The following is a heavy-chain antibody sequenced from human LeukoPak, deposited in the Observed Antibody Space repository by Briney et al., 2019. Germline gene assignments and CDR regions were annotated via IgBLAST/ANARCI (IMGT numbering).Heavy chain of an antibody. CDR2: FHERVST. D-gene: IGHD6-13*01. CDR3: ARHSGHSSTNDAFDI. CDR1: GDSISSDKW. V-gene: IGHV4-4*02. Sequence: PSETLSLTCAVSGDSISSDKWWSWVRQPPGKGLEYIGEFHERVSTNYNPSLKSRLTISVDKYKNQFSLKLYSVTAADTAVYYCARHSGHSSTNDAFDIWGQGTMVIVSS. J-gene: IGHJ3*02.